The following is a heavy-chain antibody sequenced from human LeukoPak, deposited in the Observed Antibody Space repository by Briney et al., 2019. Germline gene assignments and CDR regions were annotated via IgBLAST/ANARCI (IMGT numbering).Heavy chain of an antibody. D-gene: IGHD3-3*01. CDR2: IYYSGST. V-gene: IGHV4-39*01. J-gene: IGHJ4*02. CDR3: ASIFWSGYYQFDY. Sequence: SETLSLTCTASGGSISSSSYYWGWIRQPPGKGLEWIGSIYYSGSTYYNPSLKSRVTISVDTSKNQFSLKLSSVTAADTAVYYCASIFWSGYYQFDYWGQGTLVTVSS. CDR1: GGSISSSSYY.